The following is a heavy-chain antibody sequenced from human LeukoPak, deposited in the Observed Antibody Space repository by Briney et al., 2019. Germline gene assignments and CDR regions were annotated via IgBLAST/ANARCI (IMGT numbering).Heavy chain of an antibody. CDR1: GGSFSGYY. D-gene: IGHD3-10*01. Sequence: PSETLSLTCAVYGGSFSGYYWSWIRQPPGKGLEWIGEINHSGNTNYNPSLKSRVTLSVDTSKNQFSLKLSSVTAADTAVYYCAREMFRVGNYYIDYWGQGTLVTVSS. J-gene: IGHJ4*02. CDR2: INHSGNT. CDR3: AREMFRVGNYYIDY. V-gene: IGHV4-34*01.